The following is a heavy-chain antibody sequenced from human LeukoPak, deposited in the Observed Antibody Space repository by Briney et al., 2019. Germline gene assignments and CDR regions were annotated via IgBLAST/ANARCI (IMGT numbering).Heavy chain of an antibody. CDR3: ARGVYSSSWFHLYYYGMDV. J-gene: IGHJ6*02. Sequence: ASVKVSCKASGYTFTSYGISWVRQAPGQGLEWMGWISAYNGNTNYAQKLQGRVTMTTDTSTSTAYMELSSLRSEDTAVYYCARGVYSSSWFHLYYYGMDVWGQGTTVTVSS. D-gene: IGHD6-13*01. V-gene: IGHV1-18*01. CDR2: ISAYNGNT. CDR1: GYTFTSYG.